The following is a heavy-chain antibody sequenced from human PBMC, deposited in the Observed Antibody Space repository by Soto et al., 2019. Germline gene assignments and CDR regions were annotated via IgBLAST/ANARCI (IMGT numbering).Heavy chain of an antibody. J-gene: IGHJ6*02. CDR3: ARSPLLRFLEWLSRINYYYYYYGMDV. Sequence: GASVKVSCKASGYTFTGYYMHWVRQAPGQGLEWMGWINPNSGGTNYAQKFQSRVTMTRDTSISTAYMELSRLRSDDTAVYYCARSPLLRFLEWLSRINYYYYYYGMDVWGQGTTVTVSS. CDR1: GYTFTGYY. V-gene: IGHV1-2*02. CDR2: INPNSGGT. D-gene: IGHD3-3*01.